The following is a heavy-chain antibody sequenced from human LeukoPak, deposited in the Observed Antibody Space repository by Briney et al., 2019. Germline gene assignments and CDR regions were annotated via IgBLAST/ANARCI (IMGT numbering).Heavy chain of an antibody. CDR2: IYHSGST. V-gene: IGHV4-4*02. J-gene: IGHJ5*02. D-gene: IGHD4-17*01. CDR1: GGSISSSNW. CDR3: ARERGDDYGDYAWFDP. Sequence: SGTLSLTCAVSGGSISSSNWWSWVRQPPGKGLEGIGEIYHSGSTNYNPSFKSRVTISVDKSKNQFSLKLSFVTAADTAVYYCARERGDDYGDYAWFDPWGQGTLVTVSS.